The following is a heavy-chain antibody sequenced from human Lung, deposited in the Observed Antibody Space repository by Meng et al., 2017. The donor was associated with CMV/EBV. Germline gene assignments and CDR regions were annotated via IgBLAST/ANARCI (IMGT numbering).Heavy chain of an antibody. V-gene: IGHV3-21*04. CDR1: GFTLNTHT. D-gene: IGHD2-2*01. CDR2: IASSSRHM. CDR3: ARDLSVAADMGRNWYFDL. J-gene: IGHJ2*01. Sequence: GESLKISCAASGFTLNTHTMNWVRQAPGKGLQWVSSIASSSRHMFYADSVKGRFTISRDNAKNSLYLQMNSLRAEDTAVYYCARDLSVAADMGRNWYFDLWGRGTLVTVSS.